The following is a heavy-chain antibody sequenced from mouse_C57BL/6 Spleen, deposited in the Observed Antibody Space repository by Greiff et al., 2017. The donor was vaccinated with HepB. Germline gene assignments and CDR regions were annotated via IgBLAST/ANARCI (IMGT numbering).Heavy chain of an antibody. Sequence: QVQLQQPGAELVRPGSSVKLSCKASGYTFTSYWMHWVKQRPIQGLEWIGNIDPSDSETHYNQKFKDKATLTVDKSSSTAYMQLSSLTSEDSAVYYCARSGDYGGFAYWGQGTLVTVSA. J-gene: IGHJ3*01. V-gene: IGHV1-52*01. CDR2: IDPSDSET. CDR1: GYTFTSYW. CDR3: ARSGDYGGFAY. D-gene: IGHD2-4*01.